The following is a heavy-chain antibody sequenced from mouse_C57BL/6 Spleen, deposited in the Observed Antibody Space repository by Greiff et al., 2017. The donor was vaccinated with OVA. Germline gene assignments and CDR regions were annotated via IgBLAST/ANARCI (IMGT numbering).Heavy chain of an antibody. V-gene: IGHV1-18*01. CDR1: GYTFTDYN. CDR2: INPNNGGT. J-gene: IGHJ2*01. CDR3: ARHITAVGYFDD. D-gene: IGHD1-1*01. Sequence: DVQLQESGPELVKPGASVKLPCKASGYTFTDYNMDWVKQSHGKSLEWIGDINPNNGGTISNQKLKGKATLTVVKSSSTAYMEIRSLTYEDTAVYYCARHITAVGYFDDWGKGTTLTVSS.